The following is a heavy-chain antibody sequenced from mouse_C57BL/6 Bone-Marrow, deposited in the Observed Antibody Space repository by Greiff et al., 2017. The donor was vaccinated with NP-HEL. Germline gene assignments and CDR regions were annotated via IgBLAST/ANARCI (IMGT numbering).Heavy chain of an antibody. CDR3: ARHPFYYSSSPLGRDY. Sequence: EVKLMESGPVLVKPGASVKMSCKASGYTFTDYYMNWVKQSHGKSLEWIGVINPYNGGTSYNQKFKGKATLTVDKSSSTAYMELNSLTSEDSAVYCCARHPFYYSSSPLGRDYWGKGTSVTVSS. CDR1: GYTFTDYY. V-gene: IGHV1-19*01. J-gene: IGHJ4*01. D-gene: IGHD1-1*01. CDR2: INPYNGGT.